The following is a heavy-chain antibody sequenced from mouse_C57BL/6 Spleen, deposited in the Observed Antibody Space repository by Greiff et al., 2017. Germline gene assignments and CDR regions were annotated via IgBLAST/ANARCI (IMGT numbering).Heavy chain of an antibody. CDR1: GFTFSDYY. CDR2: INYDGSST. J-gene: IGHJ2*01. D-gene: IGHD2-3*01. Sequence: EVKVVESEGGLVQPGRSMKLSCTASGFTFSDYYMAWVRQVPEKGLEWVANINYDGSSTYYLDSLKSRFIISRDNAKNILYLQMSSLKSEDTATYYCARDLDGYYFDYWGQGTTLTVSS. CDR3: ARDLDGYYFDY. V-gene: IGHV5-16*01.